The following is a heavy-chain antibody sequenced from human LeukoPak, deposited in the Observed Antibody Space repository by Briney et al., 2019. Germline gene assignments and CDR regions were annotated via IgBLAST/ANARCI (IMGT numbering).Heavy chain of an antibody. D-gene: IGHD3-10*01. V-gene: IGHV4-31*03. CDR3: ARSIRGGYNALAN. CDR1: GDSINNGFYY. J-gene: IGHJ4*02. CDR2: VYNRGTT. Sequence: SQTLSLTCSVSGDSINNGFYYWTWIRQHPQKGLQWFGYVYNRGTTYYNPSLESRLTMSLDTSQNVFSLRLTSVTAADTAVYYCARSIRGGYNALANWGQGTRVTVSS.